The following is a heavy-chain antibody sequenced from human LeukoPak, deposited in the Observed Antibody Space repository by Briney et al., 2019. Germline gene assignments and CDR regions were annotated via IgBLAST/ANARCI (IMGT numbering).Heavy chain of an antibody. J-gene: IGHJ3*02. CDR3: ARARSDFWSGYLDAFDI. D-gene: IGHD3-3*01. CDR2: ISGSGGST. CDR1: GFTFSSYA. Sequence: GGSLRLSCAASGFTFSSYAMSWVRQAPGKGLEWVSAISGSGGSTYYADSVKGRFTISRDNSKNTLYLQMNSLRAEDTAVYYCARARSDFWSGYLDAFDIWGQGTMVTVSS. V-gene: IGHV3-23*01.